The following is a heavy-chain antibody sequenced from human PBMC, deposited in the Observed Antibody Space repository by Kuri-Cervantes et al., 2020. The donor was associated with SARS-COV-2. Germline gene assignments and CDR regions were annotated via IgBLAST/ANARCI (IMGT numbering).Heavy chain of an antibody. Sequence: GGSLSLSCAASGFTFSSYSMNWVRQAPGKGLEWVSYISSSSSTIYYADSVKGRFTISRDNAKNSLYLQMNSLRDEDTAVYYCARSLIYWGSYGMDVWGQGTTVTVSS. CDR3: ARSLIYWGSYGMDV. D-gene: IGHD7-27*01. J-gene: IGHJ6*02. V-gene: IGHV3-48*02. CDR1: GFTFSSYS. CDR2: ISSSSSTI.